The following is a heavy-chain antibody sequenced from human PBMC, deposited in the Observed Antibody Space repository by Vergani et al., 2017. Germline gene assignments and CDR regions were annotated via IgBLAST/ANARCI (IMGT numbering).Heavy chain of an antibody. CDR2: ISSSSAYL. J-gene: IGHJ5*02. Sequence: VQLVESGGGLVKPGGSLRLSCEGSGFTFKNNTMTWVRQAPGKGLEWVSSISSSSAYLHYADSVKGRFTISRDNAKKSLFLQMNTLRADDTAVYYYASRVSANGGLDTWGQGTLVTVSS. V-gene: IGHV3-21*02. CDR1: GFTFKNNT. CDR3: ASRVSANGGLDT. D-gene: IGHD2-15*01.